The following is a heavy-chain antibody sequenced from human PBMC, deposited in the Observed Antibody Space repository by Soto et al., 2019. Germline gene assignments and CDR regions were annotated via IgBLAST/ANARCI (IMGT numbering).Heavy chain of an antibody. CDR1: GFTFSSYA. D-gene: IGHD5-12*01. CDR3: AKDGATQVPEDWYFDL. J-gene: IGHJ2*01. CDR2: ISGSGGST. Sequence: GGSLRLSCAASGFTFSSYAMSWVRQAPGKGLEWVSAISGSGGSTYYADSVKGRFTISRDNSKNTLYLQMNSLRAEDTAVYYCAKDGATQVPEDWYFDLWGRGTLVTVSS. V-gene: IGHV3-23*01.